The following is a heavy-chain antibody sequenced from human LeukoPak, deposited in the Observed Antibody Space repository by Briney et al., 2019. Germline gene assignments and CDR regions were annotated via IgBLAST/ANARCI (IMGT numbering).Heavy chain of an antibody. CDR2: MNPNSGNT. CDR3: ARAGGCSGGSCYSEAMYYFDY. V-gene: IGHV1-8*01. J-gene: IGHJ4*02. Sequence: ASVKVSCKASGYTFTSYDINWVRQATGQGLEWMGWMNPNSGNTGYAQKFQGRVTMTRNTSISTAYMELSSLRSEDTAVYYCARAGGCSGGSCYSEAMYYFDYWGQGTLVTVSS. CDR1: GYTFTSYD. D-gene: IGHD2-15*01.